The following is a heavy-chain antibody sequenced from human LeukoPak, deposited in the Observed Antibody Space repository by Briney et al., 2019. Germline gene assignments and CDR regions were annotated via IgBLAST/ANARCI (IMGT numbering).Heavy chain of an antibody. D-gene: IGHD1-26*01. CDR2: ISYDGSNK. J-gene: IGHJ5*02. CDR3: ATSGGSYWS. CDR1: GFTFRSYA. V-gene: IGHV3-30*04. Sequence: GGSLRLSCAASGFTFRSYAMHWVRQAPGKGLEWEAAISYDGSNKKYADSVKGRFTISRDNSKNTLYLQMNSLRAEDTAVYYCATSGGSYWSWGQGTLVTVSS.